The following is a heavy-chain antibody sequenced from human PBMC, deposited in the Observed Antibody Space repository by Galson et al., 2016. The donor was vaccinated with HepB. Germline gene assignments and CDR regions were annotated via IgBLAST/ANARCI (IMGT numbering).Heavy chain of an antibody. Sequence: LRLSCAASGFTFDDYTMHWVRQAPGKGLEWVSLISWDGRSPDYADSVKGRFTISRDNSKNSLYLQMNSLRTEDTALYYCGKDWGSLWESSGKGMDVWGQGTLVTVSS. CDR1: GFTFDDYT. J-gene: IGHJ6*02. D-gene: IGHD3-10*01. CDR3: GKDWGSLWESSGKGMDV. CDR2: ISWDGRSP. V-gene: IGHV3-43*01.